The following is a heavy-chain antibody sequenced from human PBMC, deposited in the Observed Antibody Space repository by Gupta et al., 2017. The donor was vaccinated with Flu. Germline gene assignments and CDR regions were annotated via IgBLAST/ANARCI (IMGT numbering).Heavy chain of an antibody. Sequence: QINLKESGPTLVKPTQTLTLTCSFSGFSLSATGVGVGWIRQPPGKALEWLALIYWDDDKRFNKSLKSRLAITKDSSRSQVVLTMTNMDPVDTATYFCAHTLESFDFWGGYDFWGPGSVVTVSS. D-gene: IGHD3-3*01. CDR3: AHTLESFDFWGGYDF. V-gene: IGHV2-5*02. CDR2: IYWDDDK. J-gene: IGHJ4*02. CDR1: GFSLSATGVG.